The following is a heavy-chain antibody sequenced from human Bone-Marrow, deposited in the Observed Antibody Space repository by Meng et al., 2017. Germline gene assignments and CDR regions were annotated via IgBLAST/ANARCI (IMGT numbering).Heavy chain of an antibody. D-gene: IGHD3-10*01. CDR1: GFTFSSYG. CDR3: AREGRWYYIPDAFDI. Sequence: GESLKISCAASGFTFSSYGMNWVRQAPGKGLEWVSYISSSGSTIYYADSVKGRFTISRDNAKNSLYLQMNSLRAEDTAVYYCAREGRWYYIPDAFDIWGQGTMVTVSS. J-gene: IGHJ3*02. V-gene: IGHV3-48*03. CDR2: ISSSGSTI.